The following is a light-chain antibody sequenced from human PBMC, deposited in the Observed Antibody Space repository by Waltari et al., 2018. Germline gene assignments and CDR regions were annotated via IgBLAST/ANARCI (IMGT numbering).Light chain of an antibody. CDR1: SNDVGGYNS. Sequence: QSALTQPASVSGSPGQSVTIFCAGTSNDVGGYNSVPWYQEHPGQAPRVTIYDVSDRPSGVSDRFSGSKSGNTASLTISGLQAEDEADYYCSSQSSNDVVLFGGGTKLTVL. CDR3: SSQSSNDVVL. V-gene: IGLV2-14*01. CDR2: DVS. J-gene: IGLJ2*01.